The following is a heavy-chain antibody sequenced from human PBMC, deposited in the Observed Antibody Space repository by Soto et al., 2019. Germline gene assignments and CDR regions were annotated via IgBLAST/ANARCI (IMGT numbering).Heavy chain of an antibody. CDR2: ISAYNGKT. CDR3: ARRSSSSVWVFDY. J-gene: IGHJ4*02. V-gene: IGHV1-18*01. CDR1: GYTFTSYG. D-gene: IGHD6-19*01. Sequence: ASVKVSCKASGYTFTSYGISWVRQAPGQGLEWIGWISAYNGKTNYAQKLQGRVTITTDTPTSTAYMELRSLRSDDTAVYYCARRSSSSVWVFDYCGQGILVTFCS.